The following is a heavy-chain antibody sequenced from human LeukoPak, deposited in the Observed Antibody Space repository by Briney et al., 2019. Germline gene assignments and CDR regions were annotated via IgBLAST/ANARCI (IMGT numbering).Heavy chain of an antibody. V-gene: IGHV3-30*04. CDR3: AKDGQHYDRKPYYFDY. CDR1: GFTFSSYA. Sequence: GRSLRLSCAASGFTFSSYAMHWVRQAPGKGLEWVAVISYDGSNKYYADSVKGRFTISRDNSKNTLYLQMNSLRAEDTAVYYCAKDGQHYDRKPYYFDYWGQGTLVTVSS. J-gene: IGHJ4*02. D-gene: IGHD3-22*01. CDR2: ISYDGSNK.